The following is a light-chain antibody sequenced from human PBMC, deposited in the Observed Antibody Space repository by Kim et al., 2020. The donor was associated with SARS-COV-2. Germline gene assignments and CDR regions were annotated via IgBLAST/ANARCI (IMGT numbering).Light chain of an antibody. J-gene: IGKJ2*01. CDR2: EAS. V-gene: IGKV1-9*01. CDR3: QQFHNYPFP. CDR1: PGIYDY. Sequence: IQLTQSPSSLSASVGDRVTITCRASPGIYDYLAWYQQKPGKAPKLLIYEASTLQTGVPSRFSGSVSGTEFTLTLTSLQPEDFATYYCQQFHNYPFPFGLGTKLEI.